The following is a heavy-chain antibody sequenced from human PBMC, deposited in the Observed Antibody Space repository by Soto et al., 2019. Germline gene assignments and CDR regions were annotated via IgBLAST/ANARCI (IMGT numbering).Heavy chain of an antibody. CDR1: GGSISSGGYY. CDR2: IYYSGST. Sequence: QVQLQESGPGLVKPSQTLSLTCTVSGGSISSGGYYWSWIRQHPGKGLEWIGYIYYSGSTYYNPSLKSRVTISVDTSKNPFSLKLSSVTAADTAVYYCARVGRWLVKSLYYFDYWGQGTLVTVSS. V-gene: IGHV4-31*03. D-gene: IGHD3-10*01. J-gene: IGHJ4*02. CDR3: ARVGRWLVKSLYYFDY.